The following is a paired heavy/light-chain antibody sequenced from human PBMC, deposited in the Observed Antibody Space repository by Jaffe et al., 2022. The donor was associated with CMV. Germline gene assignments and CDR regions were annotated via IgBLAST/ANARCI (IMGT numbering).Heavy chain of an antibody. CDR2: ISSSGNTI. Sequence: QVQLVESGGGLVKPGGSLRLSCAASGFTFSDYYMNWIRQAPGKGLEWVSYISSSGNTIHYADSVKGRFTISRDNAKNSLYLQMNSLRAEDTAVYYCARPMINGDGYWGQGTLVTVSS. D-gene: IGHD3-16*01. V-gene: IGHV3-11*01. CDR1: GFTFSDYY. CDR3: ARPMINGDGY. J-gene: IGHJ4*02.
Light chain of an antibody. Sequence: EIVLTQSPATLSLSPGERATLSCRASQSISNYLAWYQQKPGQAPRLLIYDASSRATGIPARFSGSGSGTDFTLTISSLEPEDFAVYYCQQRSNWPRAFGGGTKVEIK. CDR1: QSISNY. CDR2: DAS. J-gene: IGKJ4*01. CDR3: QQRSNWPRA. V-gene: IGKV3-11*01.